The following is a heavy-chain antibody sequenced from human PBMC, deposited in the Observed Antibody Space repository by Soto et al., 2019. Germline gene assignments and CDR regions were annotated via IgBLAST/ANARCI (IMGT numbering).Heavy chain of an antibody. CDR2: VSGRGGST. CDR1: GFTFNHYA. V-gene: IGHV3-23*01. D-gene: IGHD4-17*01. CDR3: AKDSTVTTSLYFYYYGFDV. J-gene: IGHJ6*02. Sequence: VHLLESGGGLVQPGGSLRLACTASGFTFNHYAMSWVRQAPGKGLEWVSAVSGRGGSTKYADSVKGRFIISRDNSNSTLYLQMDSLRGEDTAVYYFAKDSTVTTSLYFYYYGFDVWGQGTTVTVSS.